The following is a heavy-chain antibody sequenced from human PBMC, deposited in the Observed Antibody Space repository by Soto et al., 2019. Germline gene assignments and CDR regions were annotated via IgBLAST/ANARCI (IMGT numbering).Heavy chain of an antibody. CDR1: GYTFTSYG. J-gene: IGHJ4*02. Sequence: QVQLVQSGAEVKKPGASVKVSCKASGYTFTSYGISWVRQAPGQGLEWMGWISAYNGNTNYAQKLQGRVRMTTGTPTSTAYMELRSLRSDDTAVCYCARYYCSGGSCYWEYYFDYWGQGTLVPVSS. CDR2: ISAYNGNT. V-gene: IGHV1-18*01. D-gene: IGHD2-15*01. CDR3: ARYYCSGGSCYWEYYFDY.